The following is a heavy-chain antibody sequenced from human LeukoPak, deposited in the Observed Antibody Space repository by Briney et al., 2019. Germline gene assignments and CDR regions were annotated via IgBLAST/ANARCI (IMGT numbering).Heavy chain of an antibody. J-gene: IGHJ5*02. CDR2: INGDGGSI. CDR1: GFIFDDYV. V-gene: IGHV3-20*04. CDR3: ARDGYSSGWYRGWFDP. Sequence: GGSLRLSCAASGFIFDDYVMSWVRQAPGKRLEWVSSINGDGGSIGYADSVRGRFTISRDSAKNSLYLQMNSLRAEDTALYYCARDGYSSGWYRGWFDPWGQGTLVTVSS. D-gene: IGHD6-19*01.